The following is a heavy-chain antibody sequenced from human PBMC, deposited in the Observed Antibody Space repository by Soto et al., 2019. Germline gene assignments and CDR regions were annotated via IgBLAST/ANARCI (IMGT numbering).Heavy chain of an antibody. Sequence: LRLSCAASGFTFSSYWMTWVRQAPGKGLEWVANIKQDGSAKYYVDSVKGRFTISRDNAKNSLYLQMNSLRAEDTAVYYCASWLKTSGWYVLLEGSFDYWGQGTLVTVSS. CDR1: GFTFSSYW. D-gene: IGHD6-19*01. CDR2: IKQDGSAK. J-gene: IGHJ4*02. V-gene: IGHV3-7*01. CDR3: ASWLKTSGWYVLLEGSFDY.